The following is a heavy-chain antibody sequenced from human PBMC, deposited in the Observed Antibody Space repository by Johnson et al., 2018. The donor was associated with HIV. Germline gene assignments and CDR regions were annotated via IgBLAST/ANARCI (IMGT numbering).Heavy chain of an antibody. CDR1: GFIFSRSW. V-gene: IGHV3-74*01. CDR3: ARGYILTGYSGAFDM. D-gene: IGHD3-9*01. CDR2: SNSDGSST. J-gene: IGHJ3*02. Sequence: VQLVESGGGLVQPGGSLRLSCAASGFIFSRSWMHWVRQVPGKGLVWVSRSNSDGSSTTYADSVKGRFTISRDKAKNTLHLQMNSLRAEDTAVYYCARGYILTGYSGAFDMWGQGTMVTVSS.